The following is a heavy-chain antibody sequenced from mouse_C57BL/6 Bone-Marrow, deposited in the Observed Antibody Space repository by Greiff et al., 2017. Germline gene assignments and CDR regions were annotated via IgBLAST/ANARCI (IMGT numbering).Heavy chain of an antibody. Sequence: VQLQQSGPGLVKPSQSLSLTCSVTGYSITSGYYWNWIRQFPGNKLEWMGYISYDGSNNYNPSLKNRISITRDTSKNQFFLKLNSVTTEDTATYYCALYYDYAMDYWGQGTSVTVSS. D-gene: IGHD2-1*01. CDR2: ISYDGSN. J-gene: IGHJ4*01. CDR1: GYSITSGYY. CDR3: ALYYDYAMDY. V-gene: IGHV3-6*01.